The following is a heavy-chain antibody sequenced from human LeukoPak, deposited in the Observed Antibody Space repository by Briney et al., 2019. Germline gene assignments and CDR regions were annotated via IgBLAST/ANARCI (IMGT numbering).Heavy chain of an antibody. Sequence: PGGSLRLSCAASGSTFRNHAIHWVRQAPGKGLEWVTVISHDGTNDYYRDSVKGRFTISRDNSKNTVLLQMNSLSPDDTAVYYCVESPTYYYMDVWGKGTTVTVCS. CDR3: VESPTYYYMDV. CDR2: ISHDGTND. J-gene: IGHJ6*03. V-gene: IGHV3-30*04. CDR1: GSTFRNHA. D-gene: IGHD3-3*01.